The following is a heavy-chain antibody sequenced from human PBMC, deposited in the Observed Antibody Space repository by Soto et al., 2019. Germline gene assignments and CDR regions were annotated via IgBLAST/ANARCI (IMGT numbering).Heavy chain of an antibody. CDR1: GFTFSSYS. CDR3: ASGYCSSTSCYSIDY. CDR2: ISSSSSYI. D-gene: IGHD2-2*02. Sequence: CAASGFTFSSYSMNWVRQAPGKGLEWVSSISSSSSYIYYADSVKGRFTISRDNAKNSLYLQMNSLRAEDTAVYYCASGYCSSTSCYSIDYWGQGTLVTVSS. J-gene: IGHJ4*02. V-gene: IGHV3-21*01.